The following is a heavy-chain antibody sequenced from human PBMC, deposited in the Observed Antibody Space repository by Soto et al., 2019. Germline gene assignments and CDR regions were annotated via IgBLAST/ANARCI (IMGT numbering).Heavy chain of an antibody. CDR1: GGTFSSYA. J-gene: IGHJ3*02. D-gene: IGHD6-19*01. CDR2: IIPIFGTA. CDR3: ARDHETKELGVLQWLVSDDAFDI. Sequence: GASVKVSCKASGGTFSSYAISWVRQAPGQGLEWMGGIIPIFGTANYAQKFQGRVTITADESTSTAYMELSSLRSEDTDVYYCARDHETKELGVLQWLVSDDAFDIWGQGTMVTVSS. V-gene: IGHV1-69*13.